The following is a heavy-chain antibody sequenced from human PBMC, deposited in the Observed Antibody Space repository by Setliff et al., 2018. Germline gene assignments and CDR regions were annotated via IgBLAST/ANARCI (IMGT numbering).Heavy chain of an antibody. J-gene: IGHJ4*02. CDR3: ARDADYYDSSENPIVDY. CDR2: ISNRNGDT. D-gene: IGHD3-22*01. CDR1: GYTLTSYG. V-gene: IGHV1-18*01. Sequence: WASVKVSCKASGYTLTSYGVTWVRQAPGQGLEWMGWISNRNGDTYYAQKLQGRVTMTTDTSTSTAYMDLRSLRSDDTAVYYCARDADYYDSSENPIVDYWGQGTLVTVSS.